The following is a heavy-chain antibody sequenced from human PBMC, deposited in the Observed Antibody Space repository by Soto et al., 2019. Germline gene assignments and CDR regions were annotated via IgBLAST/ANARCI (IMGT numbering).Heavy chain of an antibody. CDR3: ARDKRDLRFLEWSYYFDY. D-gene: IGHD3-3*01. CDR2: ISYDGSNK. J-gene: IGHJ4*02. CDR1: GFTFSSCA. Sequence: QVQLVESGGGVVQPGRSLRLSCAASGFTFSSCAMHWVRQAPGKGLEWVALISYDGSNKYYADSVKGRFTSSRDNSKNTXXLQMNSLRAEDTAVYYCARDKRDLRFLEWSYYFDYWGQGTLVTVSS. V-gene: IGHV3-30-3*01.